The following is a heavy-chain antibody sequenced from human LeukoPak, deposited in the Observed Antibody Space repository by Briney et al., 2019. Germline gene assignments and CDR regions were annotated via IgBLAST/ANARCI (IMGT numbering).Heavy chain of an antibody. CDR3: ARDLTTNAFDI. CDR1: GGSISSYS. V-gene: IGHV4-59*01. CDR2: FYHSGST. J-gene: IGHJ3*02. D-gene: IGHD3-22*01. Sequence: PSETLSLTCTVSGGSISSYSWSWIRQPPGKGLEWIGHFYHSGSTNYNPSLKSRVTISVDTSKNQFSLKLSSVTTADTAVYFCARDLTTNAFDIWGQGTMVTVSS.